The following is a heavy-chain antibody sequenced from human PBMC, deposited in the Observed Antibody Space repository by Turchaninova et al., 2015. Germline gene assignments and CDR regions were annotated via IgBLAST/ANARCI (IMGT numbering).Heavy chain of an antibody. CDR3: ASTGRGNPLGGFNYCYKDAFDI. J-gene: IGHJ3*02. CDR1: GYTFTNYG. D-gene: IGHD5-18*01. CDR2: ISAYTGNT. V-gene: IGHV1-18*01. Sequence: QVQLVQSGVEVKKPGASVKVSCKASGYTFTNYGITWVRQAPGQGLEWMGWISAYTGNTNYAQKDQGRVTMTNDTSTSTAYMELRSLRSEDTAVFYCASTGRGNPLGGFNYCYKDAFDIWGQGTMVTVSS.